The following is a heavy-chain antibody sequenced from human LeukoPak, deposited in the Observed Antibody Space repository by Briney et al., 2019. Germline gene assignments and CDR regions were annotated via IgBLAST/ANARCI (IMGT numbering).Heavy chain of an antibody. Sequence: SETLSLTCTVSGGSISSFYWSWIRQPPGKGLEWIRYIYYSGNTNYNPSLKSRVTITVDTPKNQFSLKLSSVTAADTAVYYCARHLGFCSTSRCNNWFDPWGQGTLVTVSS. D-gene: IGHD2-2*01. CDR2: IYYSGNT. CDR3: ARHLGFCSTSRCNNWFDP. CDR1: GGSISSFY. J-gene: IGHJ5*02. V-gene: IGHV4-59*01.